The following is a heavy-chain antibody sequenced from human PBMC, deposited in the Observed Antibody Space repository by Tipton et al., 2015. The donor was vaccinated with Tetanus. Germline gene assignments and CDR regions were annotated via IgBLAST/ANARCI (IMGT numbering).Heavy chain of an antibody. D-gene: IGHD2-15*01. CDR2: SWYDGTDK. CDR1: GFIFSSYG. J-gene: IGHJ4*02. V-gene: IGHV3-33*01. Sequence: CAASGFIFSSYGIHWVRQAPGKGLEWVAVSWYDGTDKYYADSVKGRFTIPRDNSKNTLYLQMNSLRAEDTALYYCAREADCSGGSCFSGDFDNWGQGTQVTVSS. CDR3: AREADCSGGSCFSGDFDN.